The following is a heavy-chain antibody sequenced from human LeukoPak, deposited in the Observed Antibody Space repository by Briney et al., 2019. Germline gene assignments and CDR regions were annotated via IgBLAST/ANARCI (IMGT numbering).Heavy chain of an antibody. D-gene: IGHD6-19*01. CDR1: GFTFSSYA. Sequence: TGGSLRLSCAASGFTFSSYAMSWVRQAPGKGLEWVSAISGSGGSTYYADSVKGRFTISRDNSKNTLYLQMNSLRAEDTAVYYCARETPLIPGQWRGAFDIWGQGTMVTVSS. CDR3: ARETPLIPGQWRGAFDI. J-gene: IGHJ3*02. V-gene: IGHV3-23*01. CDR2: ISGSGGST.